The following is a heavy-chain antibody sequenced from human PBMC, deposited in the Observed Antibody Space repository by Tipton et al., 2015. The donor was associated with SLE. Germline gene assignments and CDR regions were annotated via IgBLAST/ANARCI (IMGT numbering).Heavy chain of an antibody. D-gene: IGHD2-8*01. CDR1: GGSISSYY. J-gene: IGHJ3*02. Sequence: TLSLTCTVSGGSISSYYWSWIRQPPGKGLEWIGYIYYSGSTNYNPSLKSRVTISVDTSKNQFSLKLSSVTAADTAVYYCAKEKYGVFDIWGQGTMVIASS. CDR3: AKEKYGVFDI. V-gene: IGHV4-59*01. CDR2: IYYSGST.